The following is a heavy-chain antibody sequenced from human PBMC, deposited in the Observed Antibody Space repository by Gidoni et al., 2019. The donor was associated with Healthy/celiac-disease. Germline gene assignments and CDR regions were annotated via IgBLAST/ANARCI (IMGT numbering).Heavy chain of an antibody. CDR3: AKDRGIATAGYYFDY. D-gene: IGHD6-25*01. J-gene: IGHJ4*02. CDR2: ISGSGGST. CDR1: GYTFSSYA. V-gene: IGHV3-23*01. Sequence: EVQLLESGGGLVQPGGSLRLSCAASGYTFSSYAMSWVRQAPGKGLEWVSAISGSGGSTYYADSVKGRFTISRDNSKNTLYLQMNSLRAEDTAVYYCAKDRGIATAGYYFDYWGQGTLVTVSS.